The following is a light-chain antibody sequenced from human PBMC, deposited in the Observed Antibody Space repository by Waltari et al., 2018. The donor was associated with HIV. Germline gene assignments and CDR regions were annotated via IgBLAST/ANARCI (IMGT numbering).Light chain of an antibody. CDR1: SSDVGAYNL. Sequence: SALTQPASVSGSPGQSITISCPGTSSDVGAYNLSSWYQQHPGKAPKFIIYEVNKRPSEVSIRFSGSKSGNTASLTISGLQAEDEADYYCCSYAGRSTLEVFGGGTKVTVL. J-gene: IGLJ2*01. V-gene: IGLV2-23*02. CDR2: EVN. CDR3: CSYAGRSTLEV.